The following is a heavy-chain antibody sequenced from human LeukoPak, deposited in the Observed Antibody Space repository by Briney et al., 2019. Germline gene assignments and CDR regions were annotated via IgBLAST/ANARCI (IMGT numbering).Heavy chain of an antibody. J-gene: IGHJ4*02. Sequence: PGGSLRLSCAASGFTFSSYAMTWVRQAPGKGLEWVSTISGSGANTYYADSVKGRFTISRDNSKNTPSLQMNSLRVEDTALYYCAKYSDSTGAHYFDYWGQGTLVTVSS. CDR2: ISGSGANT. V-gene: IGHV3-23*01. CDR1: GFTFSSYA. CDR3: AKYSDSTGAHYFDY. D-gene: IGHD2/OR15-2a*01.